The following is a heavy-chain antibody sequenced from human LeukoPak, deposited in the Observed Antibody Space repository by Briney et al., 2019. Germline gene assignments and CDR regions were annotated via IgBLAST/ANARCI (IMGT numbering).Heavy chain of an antibody. J-gene: IGHJ6*02. CDR2: ISGSGGST. Sequence: GGSLRLSCAASGFTFSSYAMSWVRQAPGKGLEWVSAISGSGGSTYYADSVKGRFTISRDNSKNTLYLQMNSLRAEDTAVYYCAKAQPAITMIVVIPYGMDVWGQGTTVTVSS. CDR3: AKAQPAITMIVVIPYGMDV. CDR1: GFTFSSYA. D-gene: IGHD3-22*01. V-gene: IGHV3-23*01.